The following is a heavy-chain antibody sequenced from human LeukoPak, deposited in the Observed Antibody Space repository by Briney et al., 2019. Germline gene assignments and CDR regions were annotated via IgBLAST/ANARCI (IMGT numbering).Heavy chain of an antibody. V-gene: IGHV4-59*01. J-gene: IGHJ6*02. CDR2: IYYSGST. CDR1: GGSISSYY. D-gene: IGHD3-22*01. Sequence: SETLSLTCTVPGGSISSYYWSWIRQPPGKGLEWIGYIYYSGSTNYNPSLKSRVTISVDTSKNQFSLKLSSVTAADTAVYYCARGRDYYDSSRYYYGMDVWGQGTTVTVSS. CDR3: ARGRDYYDSSRYYYGMDV.